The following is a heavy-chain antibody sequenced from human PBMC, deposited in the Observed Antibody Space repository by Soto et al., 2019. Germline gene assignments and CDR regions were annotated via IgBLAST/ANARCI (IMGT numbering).Heavy chain of an antibody. Sequence: ASVKVSCKASGYTFTSYGISWVRQAPGQGLEWMGWISAYNGNTNYAQKLQGRVTMTIDTSTSTAYMELRSLRSDDTAVYYCARDRETDYYDSSGYYSWGQGTLVTVSS. D-gene: IGHD3-22*01. CDR2: ISAYNGNT. CDR3: ARDRETDYYDSSGYYS. CDR1: GYTFTSYG. V-gene: IGHV1-18*01. J-gene: IGHJ5*02.